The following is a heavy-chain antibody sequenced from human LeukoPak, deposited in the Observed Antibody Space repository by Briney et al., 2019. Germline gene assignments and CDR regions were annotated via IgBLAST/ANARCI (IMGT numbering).Heavy chain of an antibody. Sequence: PGGSLRLSCAASGFTFSSYSMNWVRQAPGKGLEWVSSISSSSSYICYADSVKGRFTISRDNAKNSLYLQMNSLRAEDTAVYYCARGDADYGPFDYWGQGTLVTVSS. CDR3: ARGDADYGPFDY. V-gene: IGHV3-21*01. J-gene: IGHJ4*02. D-gene: IGHD4-17*01. CDR1: GFTFSSYS. CDR2: ISSSSSYI.